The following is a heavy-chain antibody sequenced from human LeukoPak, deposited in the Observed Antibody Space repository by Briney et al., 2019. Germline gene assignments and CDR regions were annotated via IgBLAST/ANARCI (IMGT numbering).Heavy chain of an antibody. V-gene: IGHV3-7*03. D-gene: IGHD3-16*01. CDR2: INHNGNVN. CDR3: ARGGGLDV. J-gene: IGHJ6*02. CDR1: GFTFSESW. Sequence: SGGSLRLSCVASGFTFSESWMNWARQAPGKGLEWVASINHNGNVNYYVDSVKGRFTISRDNAKNSLYLQMSNLRAEDTAVYFCARGGGLDVWGQGATVTVSS.